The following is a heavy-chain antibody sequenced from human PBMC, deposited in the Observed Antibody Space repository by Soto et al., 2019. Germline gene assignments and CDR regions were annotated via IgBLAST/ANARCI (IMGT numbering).Heavy chain of an antibody. Sequence: SGGSLRLSCAASGFTFSSYAIHWVRQAPGKGLEWVAVISYDGSNKYYADSVKGRFTTSRDNSKNTLYLQMNSLRAEDTAVYYCARDRAHYYYYGMDVWGQGTTVTVSS. CDR2: ISYDGSNK. J-gene: IGHJ6*02. CDR1: GFTFSSYA. CDR3: ARDRAHYYYYGMDV. V-gene: IGHV3-30-3*01.